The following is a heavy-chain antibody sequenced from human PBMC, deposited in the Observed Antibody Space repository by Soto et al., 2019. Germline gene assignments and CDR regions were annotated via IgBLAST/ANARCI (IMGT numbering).Heavy chain of an antibody. CDR3: ARDERIAVAGTDN. J-gene: IGHJ4*02. V-gene: IGHV3-23*01. CDR1: GFTFSNYA. Sequence: EVQLLESGGGLVQPGGSLRLSCAASGFTFSNYAMTWVRQAAGKGLAWVSSISGPGGSTYYADSVQGRFTISRDNSKNTLFLQMNTLRAEDTALYYCARDERIAVAGTDNWGQGILVTVTS. D-gene: IGHD6-19*01. CDR2: ISGPGGST.